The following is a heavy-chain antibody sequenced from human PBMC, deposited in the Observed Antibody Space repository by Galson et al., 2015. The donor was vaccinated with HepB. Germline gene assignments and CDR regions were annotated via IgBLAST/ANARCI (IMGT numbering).Heavy chain of an antibody. CDR1: GFTFSGCG. CDR2: ISNDGSND. Sequence: SLRLSCAASGFTFSGCGMHWVRQAPGKGLEWVARISNDGSNDHYVDSVKGRFTISRDNSKNTVYLQMNSLRGEDAAVYYCAREEDSGDKIDSWGQGTLVTVSS. CDR3: AREEDSGDKIDS. V-gene: IGHV3-30*04. D-gene: IGHD6-25*01. J-gene: IGHJ4*02.